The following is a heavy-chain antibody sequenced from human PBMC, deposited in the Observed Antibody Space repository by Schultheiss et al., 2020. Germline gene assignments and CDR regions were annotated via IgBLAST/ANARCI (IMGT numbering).Heavy chain of an antibody. J-gene: IGHJ6*03. D-gene: IGHD2-15*01. CDR2: INHSGST. V-gene: IGHV4-39*02. CDR1: GGSISSSSYY. Sequence: SETLSLTCTVSGGSISSSSYYWGWIRQPPGKGLEWIGEINHSGSTNYNPSLKSRVTISVDTSKNQFSLKLSSVTAADTAVYYCARDLSSLGYSYYYYMDVWGKGTTVTVSS. CDR3: ARDLSSLGYSYYYYMDV.